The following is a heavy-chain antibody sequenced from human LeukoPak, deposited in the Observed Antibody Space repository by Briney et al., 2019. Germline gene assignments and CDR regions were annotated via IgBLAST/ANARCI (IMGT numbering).Heavy chain of an antibody. J-gene: IGHJ4*02. V-gene: IGHV1-18*01. D-gene: IGHD7-27*01. CDR2: ISSYNGNT. CDR3: ARKNWEAYDY. CDR1: DYTFIADG. Sequence: VSVKVSCKASDYTFIADGISWVRQAPGQGLEWMGWISSYNGNTNYAQKFQGRVTMTTDTSTSTAYMELRSLRSDDTAVYYCARKNWEAYDYWGQGTLVTVSS.